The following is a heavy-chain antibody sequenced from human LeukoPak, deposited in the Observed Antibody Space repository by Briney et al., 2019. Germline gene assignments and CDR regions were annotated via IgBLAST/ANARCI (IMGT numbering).Heavy chain of an antibody. CDR3: ARAPGYSNGWWDH. CDR2: IYYSGST. J-gene: IGHJ5*02. Sequence: SETLSLTCTVSGDSINRYYWSWIRQPPGMGLEWIAYIYYSGSTNYNPSLRSRVTISVDTSKNQFSLKLSSVTAADTAVYYCARAPGYSNGWWDHWGQGTLVTVSP. CDR1: GDSINRYY. D-gene: IGHD6-19*01. V-gene: IGHV4-59*12.